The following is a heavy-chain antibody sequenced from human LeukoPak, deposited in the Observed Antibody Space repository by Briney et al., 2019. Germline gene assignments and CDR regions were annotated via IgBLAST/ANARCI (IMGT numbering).Heavy chain of an antibody. CDR3: ARRKRSIAVAGLYYFDY. Sequence: SETLSLTCTVSGGSISSYYWSWIRQPPGKGLEWIGYIYYSGSTNYNPSLKSRVTISVDTSKNQFSLKLSSVTAADTAVYYCARRKRSIAVAGLYYFDYWGQGTLVTVSS. D-gene: IGHD6-19*01. J-gene: IGHJ4*02. CDR2: IYYSGST. V-gene: IGHV4-59*01. CDR1: GGSISSYY.